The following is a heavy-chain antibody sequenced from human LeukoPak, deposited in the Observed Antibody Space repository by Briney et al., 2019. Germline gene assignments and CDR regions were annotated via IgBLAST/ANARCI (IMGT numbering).Heavy chain of an antibody. D-gene: IGHD2-2*01. Sequence: GGSLRLSCAASGFTFSSYAMSWVRQAPGKGLGWVSSISSSSSYIYYADSVKGRFTISRDNAKNSLYLQMNSLRAEDTAVYYCARDFEVVPAAMPSPPAYWGQGTLVTVSS. J-gene: IGHJ4*02. CDR3: ARDFEVVPAAMPSPPAY. V-gene: IGHV3-21*01. CDR2: ISSSSSYI. CDR1: GFTFSSYA.